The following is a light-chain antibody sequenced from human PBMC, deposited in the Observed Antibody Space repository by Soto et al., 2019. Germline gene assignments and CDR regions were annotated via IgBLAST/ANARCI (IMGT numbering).Light chain of an antibody. CDR1: QSVSSSY. J-gene: IGKJ5*01. CDR3: QQYNNWIT. CDR2: GAS. Sequence: EIVLTQSPGTLSLSPGERATLSCRASQSVSSSYLAWYQQKPGQAPRLLIYGASSRATGIPARFSGSGSGTDFSLTISRLEPEDFAVYYCQQYNNWITFGQGTRLEIK. V-gene: IGKV3-20*01.